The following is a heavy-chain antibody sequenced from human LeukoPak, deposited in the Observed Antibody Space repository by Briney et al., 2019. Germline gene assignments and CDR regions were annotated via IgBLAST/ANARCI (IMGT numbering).Heavy chain of an antibody. V-gene: IGHV3-11*06. CDR1: GFTFSDYH. CDR2: ISSSSSYT. CDR3: ARVDYYDSSGYLSAFDI. D-gene: IGHD3-22*01. J-gene: IGHJ3*02. Sequence: GGSLRLSCAASGFTFSDYHMNWIRQAPGKGLEWVSYISSSSSYTNYGDSVKGRFTSSRDNAKNTLYLQMNSLRAEDTAVYYCARVDYYDSSGYLSAFDIWGQGTMVTVSS.